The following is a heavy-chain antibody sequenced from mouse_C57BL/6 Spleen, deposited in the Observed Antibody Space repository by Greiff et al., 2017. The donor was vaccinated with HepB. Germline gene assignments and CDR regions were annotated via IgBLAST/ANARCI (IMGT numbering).Heavy chain of an antibody. V-gene: IGHV5-4*03. CDR2: ISDGGSYT. CDR1: GFTFSSYA. J-gene: IGHJ3*01. CDR3: ARGPEGFAY. Sequence: EVKLMESGGGLVKPGGSLKLSCAASGFTFSSYAMSWVRQTPEKRLEWVATISDGGSYTYYPDNVKGRFTISRDNAKNNLYLQMSHLKSEDTAMYYWARGPEGFAYWGKGTLVTVSA.